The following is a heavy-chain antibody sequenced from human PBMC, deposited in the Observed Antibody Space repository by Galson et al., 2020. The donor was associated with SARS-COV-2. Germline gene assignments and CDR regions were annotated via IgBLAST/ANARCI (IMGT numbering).Heavy chain of an antibody. D-gene: IGHD6-19*01. CDR3: AKNGWTFDR. CDR2: INQDGTQQ. CDR1: GFSFNSNY. V-gene: IGHV3-7*01. Sequence: GESLKISCAASGFSFNSNYMTWVRQAPAKGLEWVANINQDGTQQSYVDSVKGRFTISRDNAKNSLYLQMNTLRVEDTAVYYCAKNGWTFDRWGQGTLVTVSS. J-gene: IGHJ4*02.